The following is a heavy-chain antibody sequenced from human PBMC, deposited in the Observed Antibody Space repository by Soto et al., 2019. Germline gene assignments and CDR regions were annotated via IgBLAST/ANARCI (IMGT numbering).Heavy chain of an antibody. D-gene: IGHD4-17*01. V-gene: IGHV3-30*18. J-gene: IGHJ5*02. CDR3: AKDLLPNTVTTCGS. CDR2: ISYAGNNK. Sequence: QVQLVESGGGAVQPGRSLRLSCAASGFTFDSHGMHWVRQAPGKVLEWVAVISYAGNNKYYADSVKGRLTISRDNFNHILYLQMSSLRAEDTALYYCAKDLLPNTVTTCGSWGQGTLVTVSS. CDR1: GFTFDSHG.